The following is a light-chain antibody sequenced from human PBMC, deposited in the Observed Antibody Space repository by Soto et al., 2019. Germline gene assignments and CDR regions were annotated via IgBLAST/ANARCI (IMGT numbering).Light chain of an antibody. CDR2: DAS. Sequence: AIQMTQSPSSLSASVGDRVTITCRASQGIRNDLGWYQQKPGKAPKLLIYDASSLESGVPSRLRGSGYGTEFTITISSLQTDEFATYYCQQYNSYSWTFGHGTKVDIK. CDR1: QGIRND. V-gene: IGKV1-13*02. J-gene: IGKJ1*01. CDR3: QQYNSYSWT.